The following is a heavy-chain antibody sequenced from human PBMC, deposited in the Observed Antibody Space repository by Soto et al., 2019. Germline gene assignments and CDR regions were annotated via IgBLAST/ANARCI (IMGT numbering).Heavy chain of an antibody. CDR1: GYSFTSYW. V-gene: IGHV5-10-1*01. J-gene: IGHJ6*02. CDR3: ARDPAITMVRGVIMVNSYGMDV. D-gene: IGHD3-10*01. Sequence: GESLKISCKGSGYSFTSYWISWVRQMPGKGLEWMGRIDPSDSYTNYSPSFQGHVTISADKSISTAYLQWSSLKASDTAMYYCARDPAITMVRGVIMVNSYGMDVWGQGTTVTVSS. CDR2: IDPSDSYT.